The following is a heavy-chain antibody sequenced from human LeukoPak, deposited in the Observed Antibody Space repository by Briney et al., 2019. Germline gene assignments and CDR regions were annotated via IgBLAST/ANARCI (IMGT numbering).Heavy chain of an antibody. D-gene: IGHD2-21*01. CDR3: AKDRVGGALEL. J-gene: IGHJ4*02. V-gene: IGHV3-30*18. CDR1: GFTFSTYG. CDR2: IAFDGKTT. Sequence: GGSLRLSCAASGFTFSTYGTHWVRQAPGEGLEWVAVIAFDGKTTYYADSVKGRFTISRDNSKNTLYLQMNSLRPEDTAVYYCAKDRVGGALELWGQGTLATVSS.